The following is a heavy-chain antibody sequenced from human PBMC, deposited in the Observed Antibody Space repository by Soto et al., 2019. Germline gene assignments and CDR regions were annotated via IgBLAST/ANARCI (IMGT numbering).Heavy chain of an antibody. J-gene: IGHJ4*02. D-gene: IGHD5-18*01. Sequence: QVQLVQSGAEVKKPGASVKVSCKASDKTFLSYGISWVRQGPGQGREWMGWISPYNGNTNYAQKLQGRVTMTTDTSTSTAYMELRSLRSDDTAVYYCATQIDTVMVFRDWGQGTLVTVSS. CDR1: DKTFLSYG. V-gene: IGHV1-18*01. CDR2: ISPYNGNT. CDR3: ATQIDTVMVFRD.